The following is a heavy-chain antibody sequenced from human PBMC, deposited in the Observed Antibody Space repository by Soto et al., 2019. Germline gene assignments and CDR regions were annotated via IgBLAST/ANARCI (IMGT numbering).Heavy chain of an antibody. CDR2: IDPSDSYV. V-gene: IGHV5-10-1*01. D-gene: IGHD6-6*01. Sequence: GESLKISCKASGYSFTNHWITWVRQMPGKGLEWMGRIDPSDSYVSYSPSFQGHVTISVDNSISTAYLKWSSLKASDTAKYYCSRHPQLAAHSVCLDSWGQGTLVTVSS. CDR1: GYSFTNHW. J-gene: IGHJ4*02. CDR3: SRHPQLAAHSVCLDS.